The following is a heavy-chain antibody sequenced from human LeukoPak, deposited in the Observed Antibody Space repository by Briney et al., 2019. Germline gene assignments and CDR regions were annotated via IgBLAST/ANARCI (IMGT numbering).Heavy chain of an antibody. J-gene: IGHJ4*02. CDR1: GVSISSTTLY. Sequence: SETLSLTCTFPGVSISSTTLYWGWVRQSPGKGLEWFATIYYSGTTYYNPSLKSRVTISVDTSKNQFSLKLTSVTAADTAIYYCAGAPAGGSDWLSPFDYWGQGTLVTVSS. V-gene: IGHV4-39*01. CDR3: AGAPAGGSDWLSPFDY. CDR2: IYYSGTT. D-gene: IGHD3-9*01.